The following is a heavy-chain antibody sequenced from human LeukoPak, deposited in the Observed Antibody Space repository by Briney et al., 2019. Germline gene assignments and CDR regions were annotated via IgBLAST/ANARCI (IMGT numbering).Heavy chain of an antibody. D-gene: IGHD2-21*02. CDR2: ISGSGGST. J-gene: IGHJ3*02. V-gene: IGHV3-23*01. CDR1: GFTFSSYA. CDR3: ARPPLAYCGGDCYSHGAFDI. Sequence: GGSLRLSCAASGFTFSSYAMSWVRQAPGKGLEWVSAISGSGGSTYYADSVKGRFTISRDNSKNTLYLQMNSLRAEDTAVYYYARPPLAYCGGDCYSHGAFDIWGQGTMVTVPS.